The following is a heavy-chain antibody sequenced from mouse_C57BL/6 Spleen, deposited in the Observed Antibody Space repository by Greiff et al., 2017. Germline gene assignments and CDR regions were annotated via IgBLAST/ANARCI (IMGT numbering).Heavy chain of an antibody. D-gene: IGHD1-1*01. J-gene: IGHJ3*01. CDR3: ASLYYGSSAFAY. Sequence: QVQLQQPGAELVKPGASVKLSCKASGYTFTSYWMHWVKQRPGQGLEWIGMIHPNSGSTNYNEKFKSKATLTVDKSSSTAYMQLSSLTSEDSAVYYCASLYYGSSAFAYWGQGTGVTVSA. CDR1: GYTFTSYW. CDR2: IHPNSGST. V-gene: IGHV1-64*01.